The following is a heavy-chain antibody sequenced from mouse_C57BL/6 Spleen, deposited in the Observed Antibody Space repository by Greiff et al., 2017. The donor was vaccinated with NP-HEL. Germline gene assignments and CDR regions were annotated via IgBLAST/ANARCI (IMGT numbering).Heavy chain of an antibody. V-gene: IGHV5-17*01. Sequence: EVMLVESGGGLVKPGGSLKLSCAASGFTFSDYGMHWVRQAPEKGLEWVAYISSGSSTIYYADTVKGRFTISRDNAKNTLFLQMTSLRSAVTAMEYRARNPPDYAMDYWGQGTSVTVSS. CDR1: GFTFSDYG. J-gene: IGHJ4*01. CDR3: ARNPPDYAMDY. CDR2: ISSGSSTI.